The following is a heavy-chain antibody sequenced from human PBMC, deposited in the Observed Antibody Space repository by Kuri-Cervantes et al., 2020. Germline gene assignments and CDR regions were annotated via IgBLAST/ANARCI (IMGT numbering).Heavy chain of an antibody. CDR3: ARDVPYYDFWSGWEPSYYYYGMDV. CDR2: INPNSGGT. Sequence: ASVKVSCKASGYTFTGYYMHWVRQAPGQGLEWMGWINPNSGGTNYAQKFQGRVTITRDTSISTAYMELSRLRSDDTAVYYCARDVPYYDFWSGWEPSYYYYGMDVWGQGTTVTVSS. V-gene: IGHV1-2*02. D-gene: IGHD3-3*01. CDR1: GYTFTGYY. J-gene: IGHJ6*02.